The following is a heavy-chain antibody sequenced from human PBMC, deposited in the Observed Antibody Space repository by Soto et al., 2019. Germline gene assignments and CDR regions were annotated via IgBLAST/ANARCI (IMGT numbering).Heavy chain of an antibody. V-gene: IGHV4-59*01. CDR3: ARTKMATSTNWFDP. D-gene: IGHD5-12*01. Sequence: WSWIRQPPGKGLEWIGYIYYSGSTNYNPSLKSRVTISVDTSKNQFSLKLSSVTAADTAVYYCARTKMATSTNWFDPWGQGTLVTVSS. CDR2: IYYSGST. J-gene: IGHJ5*02.